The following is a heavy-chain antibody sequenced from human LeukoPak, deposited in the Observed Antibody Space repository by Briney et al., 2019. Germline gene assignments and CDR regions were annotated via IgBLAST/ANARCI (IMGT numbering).Heavy chain of an antibody. Sequence: GGSLRLSCAASGFTFTNYAMTWVRQAPGKGLEWVSAFSGTSGSTYYADSVKGRFTISRDSSKNTLYLHMNNLRAEDTAVYYCAKGALSSVWHYFDYWGQGTLVTVSS. CDR1: GFTFTNYA. CDR2: FSGTSGST. CDR3: AKGALSSVWHYFDY. J-gene: IGHJ4*02. V-gene: IGHV3-23*01. D-gene: IGHD6-19*01.